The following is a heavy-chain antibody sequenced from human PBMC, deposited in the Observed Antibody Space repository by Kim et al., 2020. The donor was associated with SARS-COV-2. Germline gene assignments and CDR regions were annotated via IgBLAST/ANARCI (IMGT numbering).Heavy chain of an antibody. CDR2: ITGSDSST. Sequence: GGSLRLSCVASGFTYITYAMSWVRQAPGKGLEWASDITGSDSSTNYADSVKGRFTISRDNSKDTLYLQMNSLKAEDTAVYYCARRMARNWYFDLWGRGTLVTVSS. V-gene: IGHV3-23*01. D-gene: IGHD2-8*01. CDR3: ARRMARNWYFDL. CDR1: GFTYITYA. J-gene: IGHJ2*01.